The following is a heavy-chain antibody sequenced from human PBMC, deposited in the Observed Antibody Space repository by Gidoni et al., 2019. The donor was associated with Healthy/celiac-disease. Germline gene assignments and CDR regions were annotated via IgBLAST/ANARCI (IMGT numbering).Heavy chain of an antibody. CDR1: GGSISSSSYY. J-gene: IGHJ6*02. CDR2: MYYSGST. CDR3: ASLYSSRTDV. D-gene: IGHD6-13*01. V-gene: IGHV4-39*01. Sequence: QLQLQESGPGLVKPSETLSLPCTVPGGSISSSSYYCGWIRQPPGKGLEWFGSMYYSGSTYYHPSLKSRVTISVDTSKNQFSLKLSSVTAADTAVYYCASLYSSRTDVWGQGTTVTVSS.